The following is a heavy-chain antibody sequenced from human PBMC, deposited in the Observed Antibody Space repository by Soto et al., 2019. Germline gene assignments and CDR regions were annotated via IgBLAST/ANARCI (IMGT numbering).Heavy chain of an antibody. CDR3: AINEGTDGYKFAY. CDR1: GGTFSTYD. Sequence: QVQLVQSGDEVKKPGSSVKVSCKASGGTFSTYDICWVRQAPGQGLEWMGGNIPLFGTANYAQKFQGRATIIADESTRTAYMELRRLRSEDTAVYYCAINEGTDGYKFAYWGQGTLVTVSS. D-gene: IGHD5-12*01. CDR2: NIPLFGTA. V-gene: IGHV1-69*01. J-gene: IGHJ4*02.